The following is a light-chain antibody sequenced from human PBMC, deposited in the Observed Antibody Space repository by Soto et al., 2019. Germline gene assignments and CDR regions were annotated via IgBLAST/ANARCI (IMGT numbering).Light chain of an antibody. J-gene: IGKJ4*01. Sequence: EVVLTQSPATLSLSPGERATLSCRASQNVRTFLDWYQQKPGQAPRLLIYDTSTRATGVPTRFSGSRSGAEFTLTINSLQSEDFAVYYCQPYNNWPLTFGGGTKVDIK. CDR1: QNVRTF. V-gene: IGKV3-15*01. CDR3: QPYNNWPLT. CDR2: DTS.